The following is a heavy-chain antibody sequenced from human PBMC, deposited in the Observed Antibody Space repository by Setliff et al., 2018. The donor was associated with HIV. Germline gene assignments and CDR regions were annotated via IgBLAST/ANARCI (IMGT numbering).Heavy chain of an antibody. CDR3: ARGGFNHAFDI. CDR1: GFSFSSYW. D-gene: IGHD2-15*01. J-gene: IGHJ3*02. V-gene: IGHV3-74*01. Sequence: PGGSLRLSCAASGFSFSSYWTYWVRQAPGKGLVCVSRVNNDGTDTIYADSVKGRFTISRDNAKSTVYLQMGSLSADDTAVYYCARGGFNHAFDIWGQGTMVTVSS. CDR2: VNNDGTDT.